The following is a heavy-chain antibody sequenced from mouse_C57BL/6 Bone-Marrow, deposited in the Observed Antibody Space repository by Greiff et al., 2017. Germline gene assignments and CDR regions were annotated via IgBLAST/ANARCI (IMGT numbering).Heavy chain of an antibody. CDR2: IYPTSGNT. J-gene: IGHJ3*01. D-gene: IGHD1-1*01. Sequence: VQLQQSGAELARPGASVKLSCKASGYTFTSYGISWVKQRTGQGLEWIGEIYPTSGNTYYNEKFKGKATLTADKSSSTAYMELRSLTSEDAAVYFCAREDYYCTSSWFAYWGQGTLVTVSA. CDR1: GYTFTSYG. CDR3: AREDYYCTSSWFAY. V-gene: IGHV1-81*01.